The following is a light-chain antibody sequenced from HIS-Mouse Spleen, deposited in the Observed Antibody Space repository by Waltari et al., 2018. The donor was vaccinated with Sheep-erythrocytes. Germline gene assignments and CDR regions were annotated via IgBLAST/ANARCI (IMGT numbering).Light chain of an antibody. CDR3: QKSYSTPQFT. V-gene: IGKV1-39*01. Sequence: DIQMTQSPSSLSASVGDRVTITCRASQNISSYLNWYQQKPGKAPKLLIYAASSLQSGVPSRFSGSGSGTDFTLTISSLQPEDFATYYCQKSYSTPQFTFGPGTKVDIK. CDR2: AAS. J-gene: IGKJ3*01. CDR1: QNISSY.